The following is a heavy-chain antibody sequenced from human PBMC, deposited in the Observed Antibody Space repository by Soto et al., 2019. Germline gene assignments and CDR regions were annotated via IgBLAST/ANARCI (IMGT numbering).Heavy chain of an antibody. CDR1: GYTFTSYD. CDR3: AREPDYSNGGGEDY. D-gene: IGHD4-4*01. J-gene: IGHJ4*02. V-gene: IGHV1-8*01. Sequence: QVQLVQSGAEVKKPGASVKVSCKASGYTFTSYDINWVRQATGQGLEWMGWMNPNSGNTGYAQKFQGRVTMTRNTPISTAYMGRSSLRAEDTAVYYCAREPDYSNGGGEDYWGQGTLVTVSS. CDR2: MNPNSGNT.